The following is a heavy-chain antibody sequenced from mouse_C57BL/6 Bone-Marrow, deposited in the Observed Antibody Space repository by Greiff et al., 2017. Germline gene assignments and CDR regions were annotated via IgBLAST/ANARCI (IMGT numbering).Heavy chain of an antibody. CDR1: GYTFTSYW. V-gene: IGHV1-69*01. CDR3: ARGNSKGGYAMDY. CDR2: IDPSDSYT. D-gene: IGHD2-5*01. Sequence: QVQLQQPGAELVMPGASVKLSCKASGYTFTSYWMHWVKQRPGQGLEWIGEIDPSDSYTNYNQKFKGKSTLTVDKSSSTSYMQLSSLTSEDSAVYYCARGNSKGGYAMDYWGQGTSVTVAA. J-gene: IGHJ4*01.